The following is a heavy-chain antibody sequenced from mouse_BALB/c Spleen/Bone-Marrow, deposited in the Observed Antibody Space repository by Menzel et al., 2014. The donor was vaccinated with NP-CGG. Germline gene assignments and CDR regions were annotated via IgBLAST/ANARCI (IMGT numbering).Heavy chain of an antibody. Sequence: QVQLQQSGAELVKPGASVKLSCKASGYTFTSYWMHWVKQRPGQGLEWIGEIHPNSGNTNNNEKFKGKATLTVDTPSSTAYVDLRSLTSEDSAVYYCARHYRYAYYFDYWGQGTTLTVSS. D-gene: IGHD2-14*01. CDR3: ARHYRYAYYFDY. J-gene: IGHJ2*01. CDR1: GYTFTSYW. CDR2: IHPNSGNT. V-gene: IGHV1S130*01.